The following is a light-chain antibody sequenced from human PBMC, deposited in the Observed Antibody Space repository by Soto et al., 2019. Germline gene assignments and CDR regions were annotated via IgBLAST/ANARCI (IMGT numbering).Light chain of an antibody. V-gene: IGLV1-51*01. CDR3: GAWDGSLRLYV. CDR2: DSN. J-gene: IGLJ1*01. CDR1: SSNIGNNY. Sequence: QSALTQPPSVSAAPGQTVTISCSGSSSNIGNNYVSWYQQLPGTAPKLLIYDSNKRPSGIPERFSASKSGTSATLGITGLQTGDEADYCCGAWDGSLRLYVFGTGTKLTVL.